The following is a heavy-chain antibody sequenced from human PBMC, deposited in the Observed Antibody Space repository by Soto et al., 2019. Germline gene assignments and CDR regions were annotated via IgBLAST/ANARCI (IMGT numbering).Heavy chain of an antibody. Sequence: GGSLRLSCAASGFTFSSYSMNWVRQAPGKGLEWVSYISSSSSTIYYADSVKGRFTISRDNAKNSLYLQMNSLRDEDTAVYYCARDRLVVVPALGGSYGMDVWGQGTTVTVSS. CDR1: GFTFSSYS. D-gene: IGHD2-2*01. CDR3: ARDRLVVVPALGGSYGMDV. V-gene: IGHV3-48*02. J-gene: IGHJ6*02. CDR2: ISSSSSTI.